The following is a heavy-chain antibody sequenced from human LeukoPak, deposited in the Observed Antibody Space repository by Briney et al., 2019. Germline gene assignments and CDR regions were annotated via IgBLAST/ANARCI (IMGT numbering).Heavy chain of an antibody. CDR3: ARVGSYYGSGSSLDY. D-gene: IGHD3-10*01. J-gene: IGHJ4*02. Sequence: ASVKVSCKASGGTFSSCAISWVRQAPGQGLEWMGRIIPIFGTANYAQKFQGRVTITTDESTSTAYMGLSSLRSEDTAVYYCARVGSYYGSGSSLDYWGQGTLVTVSS. CDR2: IIPIFGTA. V-gene: IGHV1-69*05. CDR1: GGTFSSCA.